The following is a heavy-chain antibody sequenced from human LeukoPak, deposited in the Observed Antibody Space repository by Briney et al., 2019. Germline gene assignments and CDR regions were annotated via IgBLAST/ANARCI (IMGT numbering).Heavy chain of an antibody. Sequence: GGSLRLSCAASGFTFSNYWMSWVRQAPGKGLEWVSSISSSSSYIYYADSVKGRFTISRDNAKNSLYLQMNSLRAEDTAVYYCARDWAGGWLESPFDPWGQGTLVTVSS. D-gene: IGHD6-19*01. V-gene: IGHV3-21*01. CDR2: ISSSSSYI. J-gene: IGHJ5*02. CDR1: GFTFSNYW. CDR3: ARDWAGGWLESPFDP.